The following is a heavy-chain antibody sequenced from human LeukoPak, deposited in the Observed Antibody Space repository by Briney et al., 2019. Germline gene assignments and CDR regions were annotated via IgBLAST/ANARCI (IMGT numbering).Heavy chain of an antibody. CDR1: GYTFTVYY. CDR3: ARGIMATNWIYYYYNYMDV. CDR2: INPNSGGT. J-gene: IGHJ6*03. V-gene: IGHV1-2*02. Sequence: ASVKVSCKASGYTFTVYYMHWVRQAPGQGLEWMGWINPNSGGTNSAQKFQGRVTMTRDTSISTAYMVLSRLRSDDTAVYYCARGIMATNWIYYYYNYMDVWGKGTTVTVSS. D-gene: IGHD5-12*01.